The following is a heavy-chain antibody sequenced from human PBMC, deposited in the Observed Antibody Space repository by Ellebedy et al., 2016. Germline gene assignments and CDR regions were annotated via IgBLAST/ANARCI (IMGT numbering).Heavy chain of an antibody. CDR1: GYSFTSYW. D-gene: IGHD5-12*01. CDR3: ARLATAEFDY. V-gene: IGHV5-51*01. J-gene: IGHJ4*02. CDR2: IYPGDSDA. Sequence: GESLKISCHGSGYSFTSYWIAWVRQMPGKGLEWMGTIYPGDSDARYSPSFQGQVTISADQSIRTAYLQWSGLKPSDTAMYYCARLATAEFDYWGQGTLVTVSS.